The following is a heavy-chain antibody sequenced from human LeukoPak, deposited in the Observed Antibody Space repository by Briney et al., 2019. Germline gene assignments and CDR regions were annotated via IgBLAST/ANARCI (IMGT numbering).Heavy chain of an antibody. CDR2: MNPNSGNT. J-gene: IGHJ5*02. V-gene: IGHV1-8*01. CDR3: ARARGSIAARRGNWFDP. CDR1: GYTFTSYD. D-gene: IGHD6-6*01. Sequence: ASVKASCKASGYTFTSYDINWVRQATGQGLEWMGWMNPNSGNTGYAQKFQGRVTMTRNTSISTAYMELSSLRSEDTAVYYCARARGSIAARRGNWFDPWGQGTLVTVSS.